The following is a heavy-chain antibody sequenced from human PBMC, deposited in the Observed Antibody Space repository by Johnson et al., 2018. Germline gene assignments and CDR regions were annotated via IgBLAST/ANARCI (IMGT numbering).Heavy chain of an antibody. Sequence: VQLVESGGGLVQPGGSLRLSCAASGFTFDDYAMHWVRQAPGKGLEWVSGITWNSGTIGYADSVKGRFTISRDNAKNSLYLQMNSLRAEDTALYCCAKAVGLDIWGQGTMVTVSS. D-gene: IGHD2-15*01. CDR2: ITWNSGTI. J-gene: IGHJ3*02. V-gene: IGHV3-9*01. CDR1: GFTFDDYA. CDR3: AKAVGLDI.